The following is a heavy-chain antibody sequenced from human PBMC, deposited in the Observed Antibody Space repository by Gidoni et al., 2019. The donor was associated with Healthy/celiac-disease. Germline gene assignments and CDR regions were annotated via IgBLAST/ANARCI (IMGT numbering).Heavy chain of an antibody. V-gene: IGHV4-59*01. J-gene: IGHJ3*02. CDR1: GGSISSYY. CDR3: ARTTGIVGADPYAFDI. CDR2: IYYSGST. Sequence: QVQLQESGPGLVKPSETLSLTCTVSGGSISSYYWSWIRQPPGKGLEWIGYIYYSGSTNYNPSLKSRVTISVDTSKNQFSLKLSSVTAADTAVYYCARTTGIVGADPYAFDIWGQGTMVTVSS. D-gene: IGHD1-26*01.